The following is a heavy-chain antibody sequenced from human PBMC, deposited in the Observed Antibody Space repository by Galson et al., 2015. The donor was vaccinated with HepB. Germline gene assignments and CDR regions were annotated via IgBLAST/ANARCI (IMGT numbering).Heavy chain of an antibody. CDR2: IYYSGST. CDR3: ARHAARQGQWRPDYFDY. J-gene: IGHJ4*02. V-gene: IGHV4-59*08. D-gene: IGHD6-19*01. CDR1: GGSISSYY. Sequence: ETLSLTCTVSGGSISSYYWSWIRQPPGKGLEWIGYIYYSGSTNYNPSLKSRVTISVDTSKNQFSLKLSSVTAADTAVYYCARHAARQGQWRPDYFDYWGQGTLVTVSS.